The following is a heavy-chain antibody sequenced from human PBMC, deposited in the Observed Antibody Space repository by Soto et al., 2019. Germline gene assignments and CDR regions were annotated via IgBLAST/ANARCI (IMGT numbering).Heavy chain of an antibody. Sequence: KPSETLSLTCSVSGGSIGSSSYYFGWIRQPPGKGLEWIGSLYYTGTTYYNSSLKSRVTISADKSQNQFSLRLSSVTAEDTAVYYCAKGLVPYETHNWFDPWGQGTLVTV. J-gene: IGHJ5*02. CDR2: LYYTGTT. CDR1: GGSIGSSSYY. CDR3: AKGLVPYETHNWFDP. D-gene: IGHD1-26*01. V-gene: IGHV4-39*07.